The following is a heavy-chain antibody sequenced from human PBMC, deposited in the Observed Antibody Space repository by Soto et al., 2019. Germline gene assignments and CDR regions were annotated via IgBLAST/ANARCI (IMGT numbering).Heavy chain of an antibody. CDR1: GGSISGYY. J-gene: IGHJ3*02. CDR3: ARTYTDAFDI. CDR2: FHYSRST. V-gene: IGHV4-59*01. Sequence: QVQLQESGPGLVKPSETLSLTCSVSGGSISGYYWSWIRQPPGQGLEWIGYFHYSRSTNYNPSLQSRVTISVDTSKNQSSLNLRSVTAADTAVYYCARTYTDAFDIWGQGTMVTVSS. D-gene: IGHD2-2*02.